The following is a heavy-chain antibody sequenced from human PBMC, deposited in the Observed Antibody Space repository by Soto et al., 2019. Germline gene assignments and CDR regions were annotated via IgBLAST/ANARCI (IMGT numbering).Heavy chain of an antibody. D-gene: IGHD2-2*01. V-gene: IGHV1-18*01. J-gene: IGHJ4*02. Sequence: QVQLVQSGAEVKKPGASVKVSCKASGYTFASYAIRWMRQAPGQGLAWMGWISVYNGNTNYAQKLQGRATMTTDTSTSTAYMELRSLRSDDTAVYYCARDPPPPVFWGQGTVVTVSS. CDR2: ISVYNGNT. CDR1: GYTFASYA. CDR3: ARDPPPPVF.